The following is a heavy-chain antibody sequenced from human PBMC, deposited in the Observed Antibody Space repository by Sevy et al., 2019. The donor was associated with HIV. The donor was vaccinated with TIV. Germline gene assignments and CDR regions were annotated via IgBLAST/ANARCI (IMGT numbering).Heavy chain of an antibody. D-gene: IGHD1-20*01. V-gene: IGHV1-18*01. Sequence: ASVKVSCKASGYTFTNYDITWVRQAPGQGLEWMGRFSVYNANTNYAQKFLGRITMTTDTSTSTAYMELRSLRSDDTAVYYCARNYNWNNLDYWGQGTLVTVSS. J-gene: IGHJ4*02. CDR1: GYTFTNYD. CDR2: FSVYNANT. CDR3: ARNYNWNNLDY.